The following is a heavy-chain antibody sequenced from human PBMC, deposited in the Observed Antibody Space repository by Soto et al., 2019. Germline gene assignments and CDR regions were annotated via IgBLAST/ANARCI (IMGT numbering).Heavy chain of an antibody. CDR3: TRAGSDRFDY. Sequence: EVQLVESGGDLIQPGGSLRISCAASGFTFSTSWMHWVRQTPGEGLAWVSRINSDGTTINYADSVKGRFTISRDNAKNTLYLQMNSRRADDTAVYYCTRAGSDRFDYWGQGTLVTVSS. CDR2: INSDGTTI. V-gene: IGHV3-74*01. CDR1: GFTFSTSW. J-gene: IGHJ4*02. D-gene: IGHD1-26*01.